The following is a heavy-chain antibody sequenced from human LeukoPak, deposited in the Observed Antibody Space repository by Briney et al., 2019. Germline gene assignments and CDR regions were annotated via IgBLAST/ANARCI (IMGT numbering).Heavy chain of an antibody. CDR2: IYAGDSDT. CDR1: GYSFTSYW. V-gene: IGHV5-51*01. CDR3: ARLLGYYFDY. J-gene: IGHJ4*02. D-gene: IGHD3-16*01. Sequence: GESRQISCKGSGYSFTSYWIGWVRQMPGKGLEWMGIIYAGDSDTRYSPSFQGQVTISADKSISTAYLQWSSLKASDTGMYYCARLLGYYFDYWGQGTLVAVSS.